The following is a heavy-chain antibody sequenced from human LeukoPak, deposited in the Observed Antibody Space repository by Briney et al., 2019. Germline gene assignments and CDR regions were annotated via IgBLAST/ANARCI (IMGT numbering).Heavy chain of an antibody. J-gene: IGHJ4*02. D-gene: IGHD3-16*02. CDR3: ARDKDRGYFDY. Sequence: PGGSLRLSCAASGFTFSSYAMHWVRQAPGKGLEWVAALSYDGSNDYYAESVKGRFTISRDNSKNTLYLQMNSLRVEDTAVYSCARDKDRGYFDYWGQGTLVTVSS. CDR2: LSYDGSND. V-gene: IGHV3-30*04. CDR1: GFTFSSYA.